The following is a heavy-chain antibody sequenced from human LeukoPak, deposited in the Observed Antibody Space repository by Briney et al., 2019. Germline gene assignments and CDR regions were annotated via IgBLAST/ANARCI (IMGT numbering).Heavy chain of an antibody. CDR2: IYYSGST. J-gene: IGHJ4*02. Sequence: KASQTLSLTCTVSGGSISSGGYYWSWIRQPPGKGLEWIGYIYYSGSTYYNPSLKSRVTISVDTSKNQFSLKLSSVTAADTAVYYCASTSSTTVSPFDYWGQGTLVTVSS. D-gene: IGHD4-17*01. CDR3: ASTSSTTVSPFDY. CDR1: GGSISSGGYY. V-gene: IGHV4-31*03.